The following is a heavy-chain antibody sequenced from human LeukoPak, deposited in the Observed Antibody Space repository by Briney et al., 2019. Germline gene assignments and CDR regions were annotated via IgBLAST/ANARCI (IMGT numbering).Heavy chain of an antibody. CDR3: ARGGYGYPFDY. J-gene: IGHJ4*02. Sequence: WMGRIIPILGIANYAQKFQGRVTITADKSTSTAYMELSSLRSEDTAVYYCARGGYGYPFDYWGQGTLVTVSS. D-gene: IGHD5-18*01. V-gene: IGHV1-69*04. CDR2: IIPILGIA.